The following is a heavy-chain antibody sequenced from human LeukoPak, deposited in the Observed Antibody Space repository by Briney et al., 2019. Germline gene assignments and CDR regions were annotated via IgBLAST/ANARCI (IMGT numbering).Heavy chain of an antibody. J-gene: IGHJ4*02. CDR3: ARGSSSWYGGHYFDY. V-gene: IGHV3-13*01. CDR1: GFTFSSYD. D-gene: IGHD6-13*01. Sequence: GGSLRLSCAASGFTFSSYDMHWVRQATGKGLEWVSAIGTAGDTYYPGSVKGRFTISRENAKNSLYLRMNSLRAGDTAVYYCARGSSSWYGGHYFDYWGQGTLVTVSS. CDR2: IGTAGDT.